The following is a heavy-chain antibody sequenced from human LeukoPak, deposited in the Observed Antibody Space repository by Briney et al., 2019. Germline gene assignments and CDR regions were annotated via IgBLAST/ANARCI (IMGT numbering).Heavy chain of an antibody. J-gene: IGHJ4*02. CDR2: IYYSGST. CDR3: ARDPFPSGSGTFDY. D-gene: IGHD3-10*01. V-gene: IGHV4-30-4*01. CDR1: GGSISSGDYY. Sequence: SETLSLTCTVSGGSISSGDYYWSWIRQPPGKGLEWIGYIYYSGSTYYNPSLKSRVTISIDTSKNQFSLKLSPVTAADTAVYYCARDPFPSGSGTFDYWGQGTLVTVSS.